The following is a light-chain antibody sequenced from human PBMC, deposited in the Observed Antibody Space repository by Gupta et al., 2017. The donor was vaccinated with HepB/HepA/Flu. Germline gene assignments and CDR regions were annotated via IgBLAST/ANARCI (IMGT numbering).Light chain of an antibody. V-gene: IGLV3-19*01. J-gene: IGLJ2*01. CDR1: SLRSYY. CDR3: NSRDSSGNVV. Sequence: SSAPTQAPAVSVALGQTVRITCQGDSLRSYYASWYQQKPGQAPVLVIYGKNNRPSGIPDRFSGSSSGNTTSLTITGAQAEEEADYYCNSRDSSGNVVFGGGTKLTVL. CDR2: GKN.